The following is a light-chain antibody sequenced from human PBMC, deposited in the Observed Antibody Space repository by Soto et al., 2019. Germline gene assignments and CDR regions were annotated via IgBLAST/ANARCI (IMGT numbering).Light chain of an antibody. CDR3: QQRSNWPPYT. CDR2: DAS. Sequence: EIVLTQSPATLSLSPGERATLSCRASQSVSSYLAWYQQKPGQAPRLLIYDASNRATGIPARFSGSGSGTDLPLPIRSLEPEDFAVYYCQQRSNWPPYTFGQGTKLEIK. V-gene: IGKV3-11*01. J-gene: IGKJ2*01. CDR1: QSVSSY.